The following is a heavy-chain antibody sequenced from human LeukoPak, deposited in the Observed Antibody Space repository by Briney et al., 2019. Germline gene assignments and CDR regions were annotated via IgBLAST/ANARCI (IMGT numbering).Heavy chain of an antibody. V-gene: IGHV3-15*01. D-gene: IGHD3-10*01. CDR2: IKSKTDGETT. J-gene: IGHJ4*02. Sequence: GGSLRLSCAASGFIFSDYSMNWVRQAPGKGLEWIGRIKSKTDGETTNYAEPVRGRFTISRDDSKSAVYLQMNSLKIEDTAVYYCTTDLGTYYHGSQRLIPIDYWGQGTLVTVSS. CDR1: GFIFSDYS. CDR3: TTDLGTYYHGSQRLIPIDY.